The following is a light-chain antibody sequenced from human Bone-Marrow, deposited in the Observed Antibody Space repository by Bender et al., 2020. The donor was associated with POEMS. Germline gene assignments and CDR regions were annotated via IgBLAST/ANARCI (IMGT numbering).Light chain of an antibody. V-gene: IGLV3-1*01. CDR2: DDS. CDR1: KLGDKY. CDR3: QVWDTSRDRGIF. Sequence: SYELTQPPSVSVSPGQTASITCSGDKLGDKYASWYQQKPGQSPVLVIYDDSDRPSGIPERFSGFNSGNTATLTISRVEAGDEADYYCQVWDTSRDRGIFFGGGTKLTVL. J-gene: IGLJ2*01.